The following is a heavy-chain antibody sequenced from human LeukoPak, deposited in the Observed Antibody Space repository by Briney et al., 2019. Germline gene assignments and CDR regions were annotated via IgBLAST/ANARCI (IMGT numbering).Heavy chain of an antibody. V-gene: IGHV1-69*06. CDR1: GGTFTSYA. Sequence: SVKVSCKASGGTFTSYAISWVRQAPGQGLEWMGGINPNFGNATYAQKFQGRVTITADTSTSTAYMELSRLRSEDTAFDYCAADFRMGLFDPWVRGSLVTVSS. CDR3: AADFRMGLFDP. J-gene: IGHJ5*02. D-gene: IGHD2-15*01. CDR2: INPNFGNA.